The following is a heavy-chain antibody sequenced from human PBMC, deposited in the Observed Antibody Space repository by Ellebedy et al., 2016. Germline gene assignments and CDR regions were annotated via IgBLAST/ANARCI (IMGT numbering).Heavy chain of an antibody. J-gene: IGHJ4*02. CDR1: GFTFTQYG. Sequence: GGSLRLSCEASGFTFTQYGMSWVRQAPGKGLEWVSSISGEGGSSYYADSVKGRFTISRDNSKDTLFLQMNSLRADDTALYYCAKSGGLFTLRNALDNWGQGTLVTVSS. CDR2: ISGEGGSS. D-gene: IGHD3-16*01. CDR3: AKSGGLFTLRNALDN. V-gene: IGHV3-23*01.